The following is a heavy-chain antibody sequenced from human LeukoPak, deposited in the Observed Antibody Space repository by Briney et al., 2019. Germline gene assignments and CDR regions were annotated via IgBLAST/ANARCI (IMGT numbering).Heavy chain of an antibody. CDR3: ASAFSSGWQKYYYYGMDV. V-gene: IGHV4-34*01. Sequence: GSLRLSCAASGFTFSLYWMNWVRRAPGKGLEWIGEINHSGSTNYNPSLKSRVTISVDTSKNQFSLKLSSVTAADTAVYYCASAFSSGWQKYYYYGMDVWGQGTTVTVSS. CDR2: INHSGST. J-gene: IGHJ6*02. D-gene: IGHD6-19*01. CDR1: GFTFSLYW.